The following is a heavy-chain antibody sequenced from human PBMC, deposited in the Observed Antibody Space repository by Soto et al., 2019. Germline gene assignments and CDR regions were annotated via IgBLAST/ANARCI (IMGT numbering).Heavy chain of an antibody. V-gene: IGHV1-2*04. CDR1: GYTFTGYY. CDR3: ARDASSHSSSWEDYYYYYGMDV. CDR2: INPNSGGT. Sequence: ASVKVSCKASGYTFTGYYMHWVRQAPGQGLEWMGWINPNSGGTNYAQKFQGWVTMTRDTSISTAYMELSRLRSDDTAVYYCARDASSHSSSWEDYYYYYGMDVWGQGTRVTVSS. D-gene: IGHD6-13*01. J-gene: IGHJ6*02.